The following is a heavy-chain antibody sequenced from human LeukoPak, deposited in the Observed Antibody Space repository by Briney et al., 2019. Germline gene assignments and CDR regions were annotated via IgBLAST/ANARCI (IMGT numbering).Heavy chain of an antibody. J-gene: IGHJ4*02. CDR2: INPNSGGT. CDR1: GYTFTGYY. Sequence: AASVKVSCKASGYTFTGYYMHWVRQAPGQGLEWMGRINPNSGGTNYAQKFQGRVTMTRDTSISTAYMELSRLRSDDTAVYYCARVKRSVDTPNFDYWGQGTLVTVSS. CDR3: ARVKRSVDTPNFDY. V-gene: IGHV1-2*06.